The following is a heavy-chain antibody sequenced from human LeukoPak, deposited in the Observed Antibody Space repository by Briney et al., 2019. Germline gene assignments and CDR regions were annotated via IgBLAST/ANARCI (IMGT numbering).Heavy chain of an antibody. J-gene: IGHJ4*02. V-gene: IGHV3-7*03. CDR1: GFTFSSYA. Sequence: GGSLRLSCAASGFTFSSYAMSWVRQAPGKGLEWVASIKQDESEKYYVDSVKGRFTTSRDNAKSSLYLQMNALRGEDTAVYYCARLVGDVTTWDCWGQGTLVTVSS. CDR2: IKQDESEK. D-gene: IGHD1-26*01. CDR3: ARLVGDVTTWDC.